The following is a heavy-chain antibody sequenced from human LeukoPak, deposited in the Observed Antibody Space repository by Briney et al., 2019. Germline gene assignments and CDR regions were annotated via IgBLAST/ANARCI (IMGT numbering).Heavy chain of an antibody. D-gene: IGHD3-9*01. CDR3: ARWGQRNYDILTGYMSWFDP. V-gene: IGHV1-18*01. Sequence: WASVKVSCQASGGTFSSYAISWVRQAPGQGLEWMGWISAYNGNTNYAQKLQGRVTMTTDTSTSTAYMELRSLRSDDTAVYYCARWGQRNYDILTGYMSWFDPWGQGTLVTVSS. CDR1: GGTFSSYA. CDR2: ISAYNGNT. J-gene: IGHJ5*02.